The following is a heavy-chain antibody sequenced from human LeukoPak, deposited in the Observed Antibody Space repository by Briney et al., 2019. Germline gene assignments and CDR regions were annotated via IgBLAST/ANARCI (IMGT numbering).Heavy chain of an antibody. CDR2: ISSSSSTI. D-gene: IGHD6-13*01. Sequence: GGSLRLSCAASGFTFSSYSINWVRQAPGKGLEWVSYISSSSSTIYYADSVKGRFTISRDNAKNSLYLQMNSLRAEDTAVYYCARDYSSSWYRYYFDYWGQGTLVTVSS. CDR3: ARDYSSSWYRYYFDY. J-gene: IGHJ4*02. V-gene: IGHV3-48*04. CDR1: GFTFSSYS.